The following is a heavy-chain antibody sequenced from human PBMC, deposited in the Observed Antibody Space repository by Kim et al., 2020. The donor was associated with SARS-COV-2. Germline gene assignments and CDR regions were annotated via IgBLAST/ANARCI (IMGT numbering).Heavy chain of an antibody. J-gene: IGHJ4*02. CDR2: NT. CDR3: ARDGSGTHDY. V-gene: IGHV1-18*01. D-gene: IGHD1-7*01. Sequence: NTKYAQKPQGRVTMTPDTTTSTAYLELRSLRSDDTAVYYCARDGSGTHDYWGQGTLVTVSS.